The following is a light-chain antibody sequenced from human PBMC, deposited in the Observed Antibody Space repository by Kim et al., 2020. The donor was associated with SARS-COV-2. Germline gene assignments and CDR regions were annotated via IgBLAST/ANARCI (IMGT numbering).Light chain of an antibody. J-gene: IGLJ1*01. CDR1: SSDVGGYNY. CDR2: DFN. V-gene: IGLV2-8*01. CDR3: SSYAGTNNYYG. Sequence: QSALTQPPSASGSPGQSVTISCTGTSSDVGGYNYVSWHQQHPGKAPKLMIYDFNKRPSGVPNRFSGSKSGNTASLTVSGLQAEDEADYYCSSYAGTNNYYGFGTGNKVTVL.